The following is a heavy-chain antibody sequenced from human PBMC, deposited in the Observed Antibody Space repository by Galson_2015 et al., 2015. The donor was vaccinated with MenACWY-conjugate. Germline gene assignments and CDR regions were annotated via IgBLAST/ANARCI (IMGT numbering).Heavy chain of an antibody. Sequence: SLRLSCAASGFTFSSYWMSWVRQAPGKGLEWVANIKQDGSEKYYVDSMKGRFTISRDNAENSLYLQMNSLRAEDTAVYYCATVRGYYYHYFDHWGQGTLVTVSS. D-gene: IGHD3-22*01. CDR2: IKQDGSEK. CDR1: GFTFSSYW. V-gene: IGHV3-7*03. J-gene: IGHJ4*02. CDR3: ATVRGYYYHYFDH.